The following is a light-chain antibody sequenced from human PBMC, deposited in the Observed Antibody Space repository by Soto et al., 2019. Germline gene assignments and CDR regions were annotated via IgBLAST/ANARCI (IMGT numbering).Light chain of an antibody. J-gene: IGLJ1*01. CDR2: DVN. CDR1: SSDIGAFTF. Sequence: QSALTQPASVSGSPGQSITISCTGTSSDIGAFTFVSWYQQHPGKVPKLMMFDVNRRPSGVSDRFSGSKSGNTASLTISGLQAEDVRDYYCSSYTSGSTHVFGSRTKATFL. CDR3: SSYTSGSTHV. V-gene: IGLV2-14*03.